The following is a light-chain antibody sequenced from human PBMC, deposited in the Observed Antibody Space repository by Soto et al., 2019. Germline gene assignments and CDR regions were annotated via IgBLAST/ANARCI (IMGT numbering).Light chain of an antibody. CDR1: QSFSSNS. CDR2: GTS. V-gene: IGKV3-20*01. J-gene: IGKJ1*01. CDR3: QHFGTTPWT. Sequence: DIALTQSPGTLSVSPGQRATLACRASQSFSSNSLAWYQQKSGQAPRHLIYGTSRLDTGVPDRFSGSGSGTDFTLTINRLETEDVAVYYCQHFGTTPWTFGQGTKVEIK.